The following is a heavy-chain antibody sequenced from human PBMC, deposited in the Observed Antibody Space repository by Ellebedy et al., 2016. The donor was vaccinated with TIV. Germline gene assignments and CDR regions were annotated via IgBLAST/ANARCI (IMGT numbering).Heavy chain of an antibody. CDR3: SRGGGCGGGTCYYPDF. J-gene: IGHJ4*02. D-gene: IGHD2-15*01. V-gene: IGHV3-21*01. CDR1: GFTFSTYS. Sequence: PGGSLRLSCAASGFTFSTYSLTWVRQAPGKGLEWVSSISTITNYADSVRGRFTISRDNAKNTLYLQMNSQRAEDTAVYYCSRGGGCGGGTCYYPDFWGQGTLVTVSS. CDR2: ISTIT.